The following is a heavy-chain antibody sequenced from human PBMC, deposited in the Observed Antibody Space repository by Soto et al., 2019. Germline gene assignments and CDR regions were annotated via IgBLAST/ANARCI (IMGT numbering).Heavy chain of an antibody. Sequence: PGESLKISCKGSGYSFTSYWIGWVRQMPGKGPEWMGIIYPGDSDIRYSPSFQGQVTISADKSINTAYLQWSGLKASDTATYYCTRPQSSGWYDYWGQGTLVTVSS. CDR2: IYPGDSDI. CDR1: GYSFTSYW. V-gene: IGHV5-51*01. J-gene: IGHJ4*02. CDR3: TRPQSSGWYDY. D-gene: IGHD6-19*01.